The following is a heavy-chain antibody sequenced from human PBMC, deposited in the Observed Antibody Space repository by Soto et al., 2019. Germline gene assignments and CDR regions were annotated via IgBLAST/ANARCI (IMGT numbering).Heavy chain of an antibody. D-gene: IGHD2-8*01. CDR1: GYRFSSYW. CDR3: ARQGSNGAYYYYGMDV. CDR2: IYPGDSDT. Sequence: GESLKISCQGSGYRFSSYWIAWVRQMPGKGLEWMGIIYPGDSDTIYSPSFQGQVTFSVDKSTSTAYLQWSSLKASNTAMYYCARQGSNGAYYYYGMDVWGQGTTVTVSS. V-gene: IGHV5-51*01. J-gene: IGHJ6*02.